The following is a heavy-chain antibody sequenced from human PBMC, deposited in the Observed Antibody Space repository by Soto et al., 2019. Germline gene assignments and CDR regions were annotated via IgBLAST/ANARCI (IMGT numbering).Heavy chain of an antibody. J-gene: IGHJ3*02. V-gene: IGHV4-30-4*01. Sequence: SETLSLTCTVSGGSISSGDYYWSWIRQPPGKGLEWIGYIYYSGSTYYNPSLRSRLTISVDTSKNQFSLKLSSVTAADTAVYYCARDWVVTAAFDIWGQGTMVTVSS. D-gene: IGHD2-15*01. CDR3: ARDWVVTAAFDI. CDR2: IYYSGST. CDR1: GGSISSGDYY.